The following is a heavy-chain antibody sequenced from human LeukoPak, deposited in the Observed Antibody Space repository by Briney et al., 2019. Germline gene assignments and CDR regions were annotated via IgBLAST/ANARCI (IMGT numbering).Heavy chain of an antibody. Sequence: GGCLRLSCAASGFTLSNYAMTWVRPAPGKGLEWVSSISGSGGSTYYADSVKGRFTISRDNSKSTLSLQMNSLRAEDTAVYYCAKDRPLNWGYHFDYWGQGTLVTVSS. CDR3: AKDRPLNWGYHFDY. D-gene: IGHD7-27*01. V-gene: IGHV3-23*01. CDR2: ISGSGGST. CDR1: GFTLSNYA. J-gene: IGHJ4*02.